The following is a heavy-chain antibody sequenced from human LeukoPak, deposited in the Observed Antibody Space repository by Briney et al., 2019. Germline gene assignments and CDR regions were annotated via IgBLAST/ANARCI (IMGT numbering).Heavy chain of an antibody. CDR1: GYSISSGYY. V-gene: IGHV4-38-2*02. D-gene: IGHD5-18*01. CDR3: ARQVPGYSYGSLPDY. J-gene: IGHJ4*02. Sequence: SETLSLTCTVSGYSISSGYYWGWIRQPPGKGLEWIGSIYHSGSTYYNPSLKSRVTISVDTSKNQFSLKLSSVTAADTAVYYCARQVPGYSYGSLPDYWGQGTLVTVSS. CDR2: IYHSGST.